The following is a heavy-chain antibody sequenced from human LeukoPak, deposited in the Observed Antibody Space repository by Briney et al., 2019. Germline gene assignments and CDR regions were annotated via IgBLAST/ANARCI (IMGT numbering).Heavy chain of an antibody. CDR2: THYRSKWYN. J-gene: IGHJ5*02. Sequence: SQTLSLTCAISGDSVSSNSAAWNWIRQSPSRGLEWLGRTHYRSKWYNDYAVSVKSRITINPDTSKNQFSLQLNSVTPEDTAVYYCAREGEFIAVAGTNWFDPWGQGTLVTVSS. CDR1: GDSVSSNSAA. CDR3: AREGEFIAVAGTNWFDP. V-gene: IGHV6-1*01. D-gene: IGHD6-19*01.